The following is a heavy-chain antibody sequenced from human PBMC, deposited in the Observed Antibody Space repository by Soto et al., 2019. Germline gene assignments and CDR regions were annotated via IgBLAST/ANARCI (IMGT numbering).Heavy chain of an antibody. CDR3: AINLAVAGTFDY. CDR2: IYYSGST. D-gene: IGHD6-19*01. J-gene: IGHJ4*02. V-gene: IGHV4-39*01. Sequence: QLQLQESGPGLVKPSETLSLTCTVSGGSISSSSYYWGWIRQPPGKGLEWIGSIYYSGSTYYNPSLKRRVTISVDTSKNQFSLKLSSVTAADTAVYYCAINLAVAGTFDYWGQGTLVTVSS. CDR1: GGSISSSSYY.